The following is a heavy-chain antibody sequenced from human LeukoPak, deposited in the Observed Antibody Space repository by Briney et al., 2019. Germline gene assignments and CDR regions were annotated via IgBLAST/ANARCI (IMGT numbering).Heavy chain of an antibody. J-gene: IGHJ4*02. V-gene: IGHV3-7*01. D-gene: IGHD5-12*01. CDR1: GFTFSSYW. Sequence: PGGSLRLSCGASGFTFSSYWMSCARQAPGEGLEWVAKIKQDGSEKYYVDAVKGRFTISRDNAKTSLYLQMNSLRAEQTAAYYCARGGSGYEDYWGQGTLVTVSS. CDR2: IKQDGSEK. CDR3: ARGGSGYEDY.